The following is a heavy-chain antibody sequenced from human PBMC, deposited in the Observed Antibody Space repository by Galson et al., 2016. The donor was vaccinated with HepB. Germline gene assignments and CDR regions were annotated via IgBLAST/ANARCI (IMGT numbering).Heavy chain of an antibody. D-gene: IGHD5-12*01. V-gene: IGHV3-30*03. CDR2: ISYDGSNK. CDR3: ARDRYSTSRGPIHY. Sequence: SLRLSCAASGFTFSSYGMNWVRQAPGKGLEWVAVISYDGSNKYYTDSVKGRFTISRDNSKNTLYLQMNRLRAEDTAVYYCARDRYSTSRGPIHYWGQGTLVTVSS. CDR1: GFTFSSYG. J-gene: IGHJ4*02.